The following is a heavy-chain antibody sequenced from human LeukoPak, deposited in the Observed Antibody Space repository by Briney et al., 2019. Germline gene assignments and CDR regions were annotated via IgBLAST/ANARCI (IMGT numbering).Heavy chain of an antibody. CDR2: TYYRSKWYN. CDR1: GDSVSSNSAA. CDR3: ARGRKAVAGTYPYYYYGMDV. Sequence: SQTLSLTCAISGDSVSSNSAAWNWIRQSPSRGLEWLGRTYYRSKWYNDYAVSVKSRITINPDTSKNQFSLQLNSVTPEDTAVYYCARGRKAVAGTYPYYYYGMDVWGQGTTVTVSS. V-gene: IGHV6-1*01. D-gene: IGHD6-19*01. J-gene: IGHJ6*02.